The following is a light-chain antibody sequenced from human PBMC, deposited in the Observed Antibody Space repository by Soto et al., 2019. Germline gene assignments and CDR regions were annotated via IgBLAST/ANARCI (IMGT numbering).Light chain of an antibody. CDR1: QSVGSY. CDR2: GAS. V-gene: IGKV3-20*01. CDR3: QQYHSSPSIT. Sequence: EIVVTQSPATLSLSPGERATLSCGASQSVGSYLAWYQQKPGQAPRLLISGASSRATGIPDRFSGSGSGTDFTLTISRLEPEDFAVYYCQQYHSSPSITFGQGTRLEI. J-gene: IGKJ5*01.